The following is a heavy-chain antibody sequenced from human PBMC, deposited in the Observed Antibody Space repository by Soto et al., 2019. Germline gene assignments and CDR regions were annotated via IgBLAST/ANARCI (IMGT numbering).Heavy chain of an antibody. V-gene: IGHV3-43*01. CDR1: GCRFEDYM. CDR2: ISWDGDTT. D-gene: IGHD2-15*01. CDR3: AKGGSGGCFDY. Sequence: XXSLRLCFAVSGCRFEDYMMRRVLQAPGKGLEWVSLISWDGDTTYYADSMKGRFTIARDNTKGSLYLQMNSLTTEDTAVYYCAKGGSGGCFDYWGRGTLVTVSS. J-gene: IGHJ4*02.